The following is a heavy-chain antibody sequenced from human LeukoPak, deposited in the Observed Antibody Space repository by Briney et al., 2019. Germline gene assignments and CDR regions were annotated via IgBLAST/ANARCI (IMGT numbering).Heavy chain of an antibody. Sequence: GGSLRLSCAASGFTISNNYIRWLRQAPGKGLEWVSHIYSGGFTQFAGSVRGRFTMSRDSSKNTLYLQMNSLRAEDTAIYYCARDERLLSFLKWGQGTLVTVSS. J-gene: IGHJ4*02. CDR3: ARDERLLSFLK. V-gene: IGHV3-66*01. D-gene: IGHD3-3*01. CDR1: GFTISNNY. CDR2: IYSGGFT.